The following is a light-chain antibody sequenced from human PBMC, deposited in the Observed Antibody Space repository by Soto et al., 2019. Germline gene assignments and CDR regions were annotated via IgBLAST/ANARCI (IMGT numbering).Light chain of an antibody. V-gene: IGKV3-15*01. CDR1: QSVSSN. J-gene: IGKJ1*01. CDR2: GAS. CDR3: QQYNNWPPWT. Sequence: EIVMTQSPATLSLSPGEIATLSCTASQSVSSNLAWYQQKPGQAPRLLIYGASTRATGIPARFSGSGSGTEFTLTISSLQSEDFAVYYCQQYNNWPPWTFGQGTKVEIK.